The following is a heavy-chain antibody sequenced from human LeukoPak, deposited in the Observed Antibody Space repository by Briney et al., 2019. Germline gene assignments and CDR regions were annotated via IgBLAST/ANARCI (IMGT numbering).Heavy chain of an antibody. CDR3: AKDTVVAGTPEYFQH. J-gene: IGHJ1*01. CDR1: GFTFSSYS. Sequence: GGSLRLSCAASGFTFSSYSMNWVRQAPGKGLEWVSYITSSSNYIYYADSVKGRFTISRDNAENSLFLLMNSLRAEDTAVYYCAKDTVVAGTPEYFQHWGQGTLVTVSS. D-gene: IGHD6-19*01. CDR2: ITSSSNYI. V-gene: IGHV3-21*01.